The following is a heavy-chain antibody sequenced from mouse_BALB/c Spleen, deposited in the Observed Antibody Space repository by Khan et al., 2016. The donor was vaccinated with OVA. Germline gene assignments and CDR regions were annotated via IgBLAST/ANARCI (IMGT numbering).Heavy chain of an antibody. V-gene: IGHV1-9*01. CDR1: GYTFSSYW. J-gene: IGHJ3*01. CDR3: ARGNYYGRSSWFGY. Sequence: QVQLQQSGAELMKPGASVKISCKATGYTFSSYWIEWVKQRPGHGLEWSGEILPGSGRNNYNEKFKGKATFTADTSSNTAYMQLSNLTSDDSAVYYCARGNYYGRSSWFGYWGQGTLVTVSA. CDR2: ILPGSGRN. D-gene: IGHD1-1*01.